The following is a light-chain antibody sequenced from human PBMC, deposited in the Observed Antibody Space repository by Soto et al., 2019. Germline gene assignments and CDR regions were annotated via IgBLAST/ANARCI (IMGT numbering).Light chain of an antibody. V-gene: IGKV3-15*01. CDR3: QQYNYWPRS. CDR2: DVS. Sequence: EIVKTQPPTTLSVSPRERATLSCSASQGLSSNFAWYQQKPGQAPRLLIYDVSTRATGIPARFSGSGSGTDFTLTICSLQSEDFAVYYCQQYNYWPRSFGQGTKVDIK. CDR1: QGLSSN. J-gene: IGKJ1*01.